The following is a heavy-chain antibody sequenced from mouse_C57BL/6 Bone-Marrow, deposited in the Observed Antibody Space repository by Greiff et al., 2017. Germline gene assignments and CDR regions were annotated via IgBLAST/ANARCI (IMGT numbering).Heavy chain of an antibody. D-gene: IGHD1-1*01. CDR1: GYTFTSYW. CDR3: AISTTVEAIRYVDV. CDR2: IYPGSGST. J-gene: IGHJ1*03. Sequence: QVQLKQPGAELVKPGASVKMSCKASGYTFTSYWITWVNQRPGQGLEWIGDIYPGSGSTNYNEKFKSKATLTVDTSSSTAYMQLSSLTSEDSAVYYCAISTTVEAIRYVDVRGTGTTVTVSS. V-gene: IGHV1-55*01.